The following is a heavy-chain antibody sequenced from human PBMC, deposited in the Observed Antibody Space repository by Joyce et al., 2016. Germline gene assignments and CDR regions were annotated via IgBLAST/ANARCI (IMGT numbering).Heavy chain of an antibody. J-gene: IGHJ4*02. CDR2: IYYTGST. CDR3: ARDSSGFPYYFDY. V-gene: IGHV4-61*08. Sequence: QVQLQESGPGLVKPSETLSLTCAVSGGSVRSGDYYWSWIRQPPGKGLEWIGYIYYTGSTNYNPSLKNRVTISVHTSRNQFSLKLKSETAADTAVYYCARDSSGFPYYFDYWGQGALVTVSS. CDR1: GGSVRSGDYY. D-gene: IGHD5-12*01.